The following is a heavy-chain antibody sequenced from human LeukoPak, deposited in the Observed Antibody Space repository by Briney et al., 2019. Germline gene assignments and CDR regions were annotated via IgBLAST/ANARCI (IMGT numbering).Heavy chain of an antibody. V-gene: IGHV3-30*03. D-gene: IGHD3-22*01. J-gene: IGHJ5*02. CDR2: ISYDGSNK. Sequence: GRSLRLSCAASGFTFTSYGMHSVRQAPGKGLEWEAVISYDGSNKYYADSVKGRFTISRDNSKNTLYLQMNSLRAEDTAVYYCARDSYYDDPSVRWFDPWGQGTLVTVSS. CDR1: GFTFTSYG. CDR3: ARDSYYDDPSVRWFDP.